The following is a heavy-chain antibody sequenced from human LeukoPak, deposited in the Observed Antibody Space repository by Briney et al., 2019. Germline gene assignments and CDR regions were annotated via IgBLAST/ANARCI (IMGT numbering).Heavy chain of an antibody. Sequence: GASVKVSCKASGYTFTSYIISWLRQAPRQRLEWMGWINAYNGNTDYAQRVQGRVTMTTDTSTSTAYMELRSLRSDDTAVYYCARDRHIAAAVYDYYMDVCGKGTPVTVSS. D-gene: IGHD6-13*01. V-gene: IGHV1-18*01. J-gene: IGHJ6*03. CDR3: ARDRHIAAAVYDYYMDV. CDR2: INAYNGNT. CDR1: GYTFTSYI.